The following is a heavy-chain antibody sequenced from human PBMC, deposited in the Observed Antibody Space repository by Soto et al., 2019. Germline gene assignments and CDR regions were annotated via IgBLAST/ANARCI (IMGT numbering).Heavy chain of an antibody. CDR2: ISAYNGNT. CDR1: GYSFTSHG. CDR3: ARDNGFGESDV. Sequence: QVQLVQSGAEVKKPGASVKVSCKASGYSFTSHGISWVRQAPGQGLEWMGWISAYNGNTNYAQKLQGRVTMTTDTARSTAYRELRSLRSDGTAVCYCARDNGFGESDVWGQGTTVTVSS. V-gene: IGHV1-18*01. D-gene: IGHD3-10*01. J-gene: IGHJ6*02.